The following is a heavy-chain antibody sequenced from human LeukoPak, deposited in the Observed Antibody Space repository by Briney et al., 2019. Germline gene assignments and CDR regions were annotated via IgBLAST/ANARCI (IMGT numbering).Heavy chain of an antibody. CDR3: ARDSNSAVTASSV. V-gene: IGHV4-61*02. J-gene: IGHJ4*02. Sequence: SQTLSLTCTVSGGSISSGSYYWSWIRPPAGKGLEWIGRIYTSGSTNYNPSLKSRGNISIDTSKNQFSLKLSSVTAADTAVYYCARDSNSAVTASSVWGQGTLVTVSS. CDR2: IYTSGST. CDR1: GGSISSGSYY. D-gene: IGHD2-21*02.